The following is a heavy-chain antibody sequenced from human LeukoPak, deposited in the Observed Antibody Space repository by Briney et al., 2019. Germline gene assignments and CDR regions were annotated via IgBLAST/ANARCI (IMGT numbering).Heavy chain of an antibody. CDR3: TRQNRYDIYYFDY. CDR1: GYSISSGYY. J-gene: IGHJ4*02. CDR2: IYHSGST. Sequence: SETLSLTCAVSGYSISSGYYWGWIRQPPGKGLEWIGSIYHSGSTYYNPSLKSRVTISVDTSKNQFSLKLSSVTAADTAVYYCTRQNRYDIYYFDYWGQGTLVTVSS. V-gene: IGHV4-38-2*01. D-gene: IGHD3/OR15-3a*01.